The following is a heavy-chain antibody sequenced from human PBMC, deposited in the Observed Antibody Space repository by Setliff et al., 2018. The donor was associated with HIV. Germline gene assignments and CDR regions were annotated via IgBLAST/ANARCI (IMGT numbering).Heavy chain of an antibody. CDR3: ARQTSRYITLSPPDY. CDR2: IYPGDSDT. D-gene: IGHD3-9*01. V-gene: IGHV5-51*01. Sequence: GESLKISCKGSGYSFTTFWIAWARQMPGKGLEWMGIIYPGDSDTRYSPSFQGQVTISVDKSINTAYLQWGSLKASDTGIYFCARQTSRYITLSPPDYWGQGTLVTAPQ. J-gene: IGHJ4*02. CDR1: GYSFTTFW.